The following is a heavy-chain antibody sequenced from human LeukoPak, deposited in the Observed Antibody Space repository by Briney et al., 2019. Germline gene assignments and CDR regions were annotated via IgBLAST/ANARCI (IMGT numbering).Heavy chain of an antibody. CDR2: IYYSGST. J-gene: IGHJ5*02. CDR3: ARDRGIVGATTWFDP. D-gene: IGHD1-26*01. CDR1: GGSVSSGSYY. Sequence: SETLSLTCTVSGGSVSSGSYYWSWIRQPPGKGLEWIGYIYYSGSTNYNPSLKSRVTISVDTSKNQFSLKLSSVTAADTAVYYCARDRGIVGATTWFDPWGQGTLVTVSS. V-gene: IGHV4-61*01.